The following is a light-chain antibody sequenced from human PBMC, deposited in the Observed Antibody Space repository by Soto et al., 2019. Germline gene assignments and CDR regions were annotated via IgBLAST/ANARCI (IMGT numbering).Light chain of an antibody. V-gene: IGKV3-20*01. CDR2: DAS. J-gene: IGKJ3*01. CDR1: QTVRNNY. Sequence: EFVLTQSPGTLSLSPGERATLSCRASQTVRNNYLAWYQQKPGQAPRLLIYDASSRATGIPDRFSGSGSGTDFTLTISRLEPEDFAVYYCQQYGSSPPKFTFGPGTKVDIK. CDR3: QQYGSSPPKFT.